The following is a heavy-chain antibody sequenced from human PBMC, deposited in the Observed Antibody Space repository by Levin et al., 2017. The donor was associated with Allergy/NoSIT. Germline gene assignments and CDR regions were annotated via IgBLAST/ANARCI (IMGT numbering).Heavy chain of an antibody. D-gene: IGHD2-15*01. CDR2: VSSSSNYI. J-gene: IGHJ4*02. V-gene: IGHV3-21*01. CDR1: GFTFSSYS. CDR3: ARAAVVGATGEIDY. Sequence: GESLKISCAASGFTFSSYSMNWVRQAPGKGLEWVSSVSSSSNYIYYADSVKGRFTISRDNAKSSLYLQMNSLRAEDTAVYYCARAAVVGATGEIDYWGQGTLVTVSS.